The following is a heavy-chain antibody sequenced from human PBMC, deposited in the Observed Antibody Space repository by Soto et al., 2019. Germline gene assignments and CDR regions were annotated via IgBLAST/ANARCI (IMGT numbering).Heavy chain of an antibody. J-gene: IGHJ6*03. CDR1: GGSCRGYY. CDR2: INHSGST. CDR3: ARGIGSTPAYMDV. V-gene: IGHV4-34*01. D-gene: IGHD3-10*01. Sequence: SETLSLTCAVDGGSCRGYYCSCIRQPPGKGLEWIGEINHSGSTNYNPSLKSRVTISVDTSKNQFSLKLSSVTAADTAVYYCARGIGSTPAYMDVWGKGTTVTVSS.